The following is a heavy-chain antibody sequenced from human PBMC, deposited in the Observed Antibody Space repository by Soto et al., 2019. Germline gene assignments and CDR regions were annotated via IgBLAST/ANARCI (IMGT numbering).Heavy chain of an antibody. J-gene: IGHJ6*02. CDR3: ARSGSGSYYTPDYYYYGMDV. D-gene: IGHD3-10*01. CDR2: ISSSSSYI. Sequence: PGGSLRLSCAASGLTFSSYSMNWVRQAPGKGLEWVSSISSSSSYIYYADSVKGRFTISRDNAKNSLYLQMNSLRAEDTAVYYCARSGSGSYYTPDYYYYGMDVWGQGTTVTVSS. V-gene: IGHV3-21*01. CDR1: GLTFSSYS.